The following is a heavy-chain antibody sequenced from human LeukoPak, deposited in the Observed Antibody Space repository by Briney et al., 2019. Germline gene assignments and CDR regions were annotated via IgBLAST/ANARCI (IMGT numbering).Heavy chain of an antibody. J-gene: IGHJ6*04. V-gene: IGHV3-21*01. CDR1: GFTFSSYI. CDR2: ISSSSSYI. Sequence: PGGSLRLSCASSGFTFSSYIMNWVRQAPGKGLEWVSSISSSSSYIYYAASVKGRFTISRDNAKNSLYLQMNSLRAEDTAVYYCARDTPYYYGMDVWGKGTTVTVSS. CDR3: ARDTPYYYGMDV.